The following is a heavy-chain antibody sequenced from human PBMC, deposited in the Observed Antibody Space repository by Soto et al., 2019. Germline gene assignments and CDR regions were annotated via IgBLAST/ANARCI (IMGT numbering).Heavy chain of an antibody. V-gene: IGHV3-23*01. CDR1: GFTFSSYA. D-gene: IGHD3-10*01. CDR3: AKGGALLWFGESDYFDY. Sequence: EVQLLESGGGFVQPGGSLRLSCAASGFTFSSYAMSWVRQAPGKGLEWVSAISGSGGSTYYADSVKGRFTISRDNSKSKLALHMNSLSAEDTAAYYCAKGGALLWFGESDYFDYWGQGTLVTVSS. CDR2: ISGSGGST. J-gene: IGHJ4*02.